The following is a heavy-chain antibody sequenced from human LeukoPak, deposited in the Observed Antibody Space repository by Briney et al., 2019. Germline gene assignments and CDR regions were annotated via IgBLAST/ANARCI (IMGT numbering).Heavy chain of an antibody. J-gene: IGHJ3*02. CDR1: GYTFTGYY. D-gene: IGHD3-9*01. CDR3: ARDILTGSDAFDI. Sequence: ASVKVSCKASGYTFTGYYMHWVRQAPGQGLEWMGWINPNSGGTNYAQKFQGRVTMTRDTSISTAYMELSRLRSDDTAVYYCARDILTGSDAFDIWGQGTMVTVSS. CDR2: INPNSGGT. V-gene: IGHV1-2*02.